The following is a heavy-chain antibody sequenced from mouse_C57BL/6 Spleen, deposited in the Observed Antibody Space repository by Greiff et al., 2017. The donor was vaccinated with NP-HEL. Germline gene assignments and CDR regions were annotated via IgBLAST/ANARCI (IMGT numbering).Heavy chain of an antibody. J-gene: IGHJ4*01. D-gene: IGHD1-1*01. Sequence: VQLQQSGPELVKPGASVKISCKASGYAFSSSWMNWVKQRPGKGLEWIGRIYPGDGDTNYNGKFKGKATLTADKSSSTAYMQLSSLTSEDSAVYFCARSGYYGSSFLYYAMDYWGQGTSVTVSS. V-gene: IGHV1-82*01. CDR2: IYPGDGDT. CDR1: GYAFSSSW. CDR3: ARSGYYGSSFLYYAMDY.